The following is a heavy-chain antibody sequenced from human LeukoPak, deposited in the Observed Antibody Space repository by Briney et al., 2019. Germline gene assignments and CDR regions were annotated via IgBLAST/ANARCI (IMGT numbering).Heavy chain of an antibody. CDR1: GYTFTSYG. V-gene: IGHV1-18*01. CDR3: ARVYYYYGMDV. CDR2: ISAYNGNT. J-gene: IGHJ6*02. Sequence: ASVKVSCKASGYTFTSYGISWVRQAPGQGLEWMGWISAYNGNTNYAQKLQGRVTMTTDTSTSTAYMELRSLGSDDTAVYYCARVYYYYGMDVWGQGTTVTVSS.